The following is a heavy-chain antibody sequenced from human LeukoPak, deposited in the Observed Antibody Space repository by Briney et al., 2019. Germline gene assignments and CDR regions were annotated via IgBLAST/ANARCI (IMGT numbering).Heavy chain of an antibody. Sequence: SETLSLTCAVYGGSFSGYYWSWIRQPPGKGLEWIGEINHSGSTNYNPSLKSRVTLSVDTSKNQFSLKLSSVTAADTAVYYCARGPYYYDSSGYYRYFDYWGQGTLVTVSS. J-gene: IGHJ4*02. CDR3: ARGPYYYDSSGYYRYFDY. D-gene: IGHD3-22*01. CDR1: GGSFSGYY. CDR2: INHSGST. V-gene: IGHV4-34*01.